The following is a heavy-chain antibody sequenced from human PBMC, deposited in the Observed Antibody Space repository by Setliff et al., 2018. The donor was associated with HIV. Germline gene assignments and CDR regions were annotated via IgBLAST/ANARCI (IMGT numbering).Heavy chain of an antibody. CDR1: GYTFTGYY. V-gene: IGHV1-2*02. CDR2: INPNSGGT. Sequence: GASVKVSCKASGYTFTGYYMHWVRQAPGQGLEWMGWINPNSGGTNYAQKFQGRVTMTRDTSISTAYMELTSLRSEDTAVYFCASKGGSENYPDSDAFDIWGQGTLVTVSS. D-gene: IGHD3-10*01. J-gene: IGHJ3*02. CDR3: ASKGGSENYPDSDAFDI.